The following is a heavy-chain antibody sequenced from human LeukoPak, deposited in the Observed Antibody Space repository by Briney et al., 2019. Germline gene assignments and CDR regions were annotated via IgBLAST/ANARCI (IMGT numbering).Heavy chain of an antibody. V-gene: IGHV1-24*01. CDR1: GYTLTELS. CDR3: ATVTIFGVVIAGFDY. D-gene: IGHD3-3*01. J-gene: IGHJ4*02. Sequence: ASVKVSCKVSGYTLTELSMHWVRQAPGKGLEWRGGFDPEDGETIYAQKFQGRVTMTEDTSTDTAYMELSSLRSEDTAVYYCATVTIFGVVIAGFDYWGQGALVTVSS. CDR2: FDPEDGET.